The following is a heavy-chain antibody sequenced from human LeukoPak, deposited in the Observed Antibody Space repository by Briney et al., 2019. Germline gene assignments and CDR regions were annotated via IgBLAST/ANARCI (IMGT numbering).Heavy chain of an antibody. CDR3: ARGRRYDSDGYYAAFYFDY. CDR1: GYTFTGYY. D-gene: IGHD3-22*01. Sequence: ASVKVSCKASGYTFTGYYIHWVRQAPGQGLEWMGGINPDSGSTKDAQKFQGRVSMTRDTSINTAYMELTRVRSDDTALYYCARGRRYDSDGYYAAFYFDYWGQGTLVTVTS. V-gene: IGHV1-2*02. CDR2: INPDSGST. J-gene: IGHJ4*02.